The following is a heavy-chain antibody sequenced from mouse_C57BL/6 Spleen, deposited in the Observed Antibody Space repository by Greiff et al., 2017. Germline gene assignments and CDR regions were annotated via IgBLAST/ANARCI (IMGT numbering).Heavy chain of an antibody. D-gene: IGHD2-14*01. CDR3: ARSHNRGFAY. V-gene: IGHV1-42*01. Sequence: VQLQQSGPELVKPGASVKISCKASGYSFTGYYMNWVKQSPEKSLEWIGEINPSTGGTTYNQKFKAKATLTVDKSSSTAYMQLKSLTSEDSAVYYCARSHNRGFAYWGQGTLVTVSA. J-gene: IGHJ3*01. CDR2: INPSTGGT. CDR1: GYSFTGYY.